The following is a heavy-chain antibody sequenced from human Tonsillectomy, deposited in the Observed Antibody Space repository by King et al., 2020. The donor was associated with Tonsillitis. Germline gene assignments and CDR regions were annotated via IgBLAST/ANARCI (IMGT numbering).Heavy chain of an antibody. CDR3: ARGVVAAIFDY. CDR2: IKQDGNEI. Sequence: QLVESGGGLVQPGGSLRLSCAASGFTFSSSWMGWVRQAPGKGPEWVANIKQDGNEIYYVDSVKGRFTISRDNANNSLYLQMNSLRAEDTAVYYCARGVVAAIFDYWGLGTLVTVSS. D-gene: IGHD2-15*01. V-gene: IGHV3-7*03. J-gene: IGHJ4*02. CDR1: GFTFSSSW.